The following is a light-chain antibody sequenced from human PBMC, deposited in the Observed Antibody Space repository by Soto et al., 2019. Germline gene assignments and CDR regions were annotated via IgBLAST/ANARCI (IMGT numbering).Light chain of an antibody. CDR2: VVT. J-gene: IGLJ1*01. CDR1: SSDIGGYND. CDR3: SSYTTSGTYV. Sequence: QSALAQPASVSGSPGQSITISCTGTSSDIGGYNDVSWYQQHPGKAPKLMIYVVTRRPSGVSNRFSGSKSGNTASLTISGLQAEDEADYYCSSYTTSGTYVFGTGTKVTVL. V-gene: IGLV2-14*01.